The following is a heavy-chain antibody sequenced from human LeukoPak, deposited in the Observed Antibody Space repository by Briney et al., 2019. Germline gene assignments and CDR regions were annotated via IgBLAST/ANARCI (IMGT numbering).Heavy chain of an antibody. V-gene: IGHV3-23*01. Sequence: GGSLRLSCTASGFTFGDYVMSWVRQAPGQGLEWVSGIRNSDGMTYYADSVRGRFTISTDNSKNTLYLQMNSLRAEDTALYYCAKGLERESRLDSWGQGTLVTVSS. CDR2: IRNSDGMT. J-gene: IGHJ4*02. D-gene: IGHD1-1*01. CDR1: GFTFGDYV. CDR3: AKGLERESRLDS.